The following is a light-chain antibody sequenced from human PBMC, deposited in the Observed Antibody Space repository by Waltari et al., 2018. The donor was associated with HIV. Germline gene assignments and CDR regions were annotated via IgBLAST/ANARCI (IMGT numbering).Light chain of an antibody. CDR3: QQYNYWPPYT. J-gene: IGKJ2*01. CDR1: QSVSVN. CDR2: GAS. V-gene: IGKV3-15*01. Sequence: EVVMTQSPATLSVSPGERANLTCRASQSVSVNLAWYQQKPGQPPRLLIYGASTRATGVPARFSGSGSETEFTLTISSLRSEDFAVYYCQQYNYWPPYTFGQGTKLDI.